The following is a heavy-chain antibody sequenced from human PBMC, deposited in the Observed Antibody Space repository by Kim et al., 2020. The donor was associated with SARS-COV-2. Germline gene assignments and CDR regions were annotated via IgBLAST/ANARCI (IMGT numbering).Heavy chain of an antibody. J-gene: IGHJ5*02. CDR1: GGSISSYY. Sequence: SETLSLTCTVSGGSISSYYWSWIRQPPGKGLEWIGYIYYSGSTNYNPSLKSRVTMSADTSKNQFSLKLSSVTAADTAVYYCAREQYIIGATKVTNWFDPWGQGTLVTVSS. D-gene: IGHD1-20*01. CDR2: IYYSGST. V-gene: IGHV4-59*01. CDR3: AREQYIIGATKVTNWFDP.